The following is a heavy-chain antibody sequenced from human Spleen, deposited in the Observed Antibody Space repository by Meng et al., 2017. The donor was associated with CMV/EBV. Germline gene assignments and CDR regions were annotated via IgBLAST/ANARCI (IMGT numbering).Heavy chain of an antibody. Sequence: SETLSLTCTVSGGSISSSSYYWGWIRQPPGQGLEWIGEIKHSGSINYNPSLKSRVTISLDTSNNQFPLELSSVTAADTAAYYCARNSDYTTPWSWFHPWGQGTLVTVSS. CDR3: ARNSDYTTPWSWFHP. J-gene: IGHJ5*02. CDR1: GGSISSSSYY. CDR2: IKHSGSI. D-gene: IGHD2-2*02. V-gene: IGHV4-39*06.